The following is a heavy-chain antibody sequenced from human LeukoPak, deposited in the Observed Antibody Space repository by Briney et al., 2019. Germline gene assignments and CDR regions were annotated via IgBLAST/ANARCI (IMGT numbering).Heavy chain of an antibody. J-gene: IGHJ4*02. CDR2: IIVSSVGDST. Sequence: GVLRLSCAASGFTCTSYAMSWVRQTPGKGLEWVSFIIVSSVGDSTYYADSVSGRFTISRDSSRSTLYPQMNSLRAEDTAVYYCTRVSTTGVGGRGYFDQWGQGTQVTVSS. D-gene: IGHD3-3*01. V-gene: IGHV3-23*01. CDR1: GFTCTSYA. CDR3: TRVSTTGVGGRGYFDQ.